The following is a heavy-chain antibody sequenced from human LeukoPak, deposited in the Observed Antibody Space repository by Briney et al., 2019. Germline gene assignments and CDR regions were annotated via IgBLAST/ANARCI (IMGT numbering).Heavy chain of an antibody. D-gene: IGHD1-7*01. Sequence: GGSLRLSCAASGFTFSSYSMNWVRQAPGKGLEWVSSISSSSSYIYYADSVKGRFTISRDNAKNSLYLQMNSLRAEDTAVYYCARPRITGTAPYYFDYWGQGTLVTVSS. J-gene: IGHJ4*02. CDR1: GFTFSSYS. CDR2: ISSSSSYI. V-gene: IGHV3-21*04. CDR3: ARPRITGTAPYYFDY.